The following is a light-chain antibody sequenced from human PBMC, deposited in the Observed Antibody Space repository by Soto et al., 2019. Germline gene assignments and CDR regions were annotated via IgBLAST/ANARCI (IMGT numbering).Light chain of an antibody. V-gene: IGKV1-39*01. CDR2: AAS. CDR1: QSIRTS. CDR3: QQSYSNPWT. J-gene: IGKJ1*01. Sequence: DIQMTQSPSSLSASVGYRFTITCRASQSIRTSLNWYQQKPGKAPKLLIYAASSLQSGVPSRFSGSGSGTDFTLTISSLQPEDFETYYCQQSYSNPWTFGQGTKVDIK.